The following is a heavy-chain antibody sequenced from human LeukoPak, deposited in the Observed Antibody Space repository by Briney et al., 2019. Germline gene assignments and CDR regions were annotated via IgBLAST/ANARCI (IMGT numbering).Heavy chain of an antibody. D-gene: IGHD3-10*01. CDR3: ANEAGTDWVQDFDY. J-gene: IGHJ4*02. CDR1: GFTFSSYG. CDR2: ISYDGSNK. V-gene: IGHV3-30*18. Sequence: GGSLRLSCAASGFTFSSYGMHWVRQAPGKGLEWVAVISYDGSNKYYADSVKGRFTISRDNSKNTLYLQMNSLRAEDTAMYYCANEAGTDWVQDFDYWGQGTLVTVSS.